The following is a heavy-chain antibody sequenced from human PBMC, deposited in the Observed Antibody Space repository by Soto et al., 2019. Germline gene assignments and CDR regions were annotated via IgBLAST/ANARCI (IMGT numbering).Heavy chain of an antibody. J-gene: IGHJ6*02. V-gene: IGHV4-34*01. CDR1: DGSFSGYY. Sequence: PLATQSITYAVYDGSFSGYYWSRIRKQPGKGVEWIGEINHSGSTNYNPSLKSRVTISVDTSKNQFSLKLSSVTAADTAVYYCARDLTYYDFWSGPIKAYYYYGMDVWGQGTTVTVSS. CDR3: ARDLTYYDFWSGPIKAYYYYGMDV. D-gene: IGHD3-3*01. CDR2: INHSGST.